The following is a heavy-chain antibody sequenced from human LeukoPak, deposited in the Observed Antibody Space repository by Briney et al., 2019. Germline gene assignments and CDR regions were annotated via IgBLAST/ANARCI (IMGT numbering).Heavy chain of an antibody. V-gene: IGHV3-23*05. CDR2: IYYSGGRT. Sequence: GGSLRLSCAVSGITLSSYCMSWVRQAPGKGLEWVAGIYYSGGRTNYAASVTGRFTISRDNPKNTLYLQMNSLRAEDTAVYFCAKRGVVIRVILVGFHKEAYYFDSWGQGALVTVSS. CDR3: AKRGVVIRVILVGFHKEAYYFDS. D-gene: IGHD3-22*01. J-gene: IGHJ4*02. CDR1: GITLSSYC.